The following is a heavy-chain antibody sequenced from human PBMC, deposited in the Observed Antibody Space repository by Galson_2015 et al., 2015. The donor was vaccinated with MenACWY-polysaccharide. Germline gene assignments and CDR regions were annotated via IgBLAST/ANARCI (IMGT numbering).Heavy chain of an antibody. CDR1: GYSFTRNA. CDR3: ARDPKQKVTTVPTGRFDY. CDR2: MYCNSGDS. Sequence: SLQLSHKYSGYSFTRNALNCVRQAPVQGLEWMGWMYCNSGDSLYASGLAGSVPFYSDTSPGAGCPQISSLKAEDTAVYYCARDPKQKVTTVPTGRFDYWGQGTLVTVSS. V-gene: IGHV7-4-1*02. J-gene: IGHJ4*02. D-gene: IGHD4-17*01.